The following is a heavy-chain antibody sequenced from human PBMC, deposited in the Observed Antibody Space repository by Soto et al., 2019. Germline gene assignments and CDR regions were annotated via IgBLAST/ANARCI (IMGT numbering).Heavy chain of an antibody. CDR2: IYYSGST. D-gene: IGHD2-2*01. V-gene: IGHV4-39*01. J-gene: IGHJ4*02. CDR1: GGSISSSSYY. Sequence: PSETLSLTCTVSGGSISSSSYYWGWIRQPPGKGLEWIGSIYYSGSTYYNPSLKSRVTISVDTSKNQFSLKLSSVTAADTAVYYCARQGSRDIVVVPADFDYWGQGTLVTVSS. CDR3: ARQGSRDIVVVPADFDY.